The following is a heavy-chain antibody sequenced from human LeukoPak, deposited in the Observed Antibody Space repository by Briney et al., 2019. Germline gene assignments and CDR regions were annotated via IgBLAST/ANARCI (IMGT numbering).Heavy chain of an antibody. CDR1: GFTFSSYE. D-gene: IGHD2-15*01. V-gene: IGHV3-48*03. Sequence: GGSLRLSCAASGFTFSSYEMNWVRQAPGKGLEWVSYISSSGSTIYYADSVKGRFTISRDNAKNSLYLQMNSLRAEDTAVYYCARGGYCSGGSCYGGLDYWGQGTLVTVSS. CDR2: ISSSGSTI. J-gene: IGHJ4*02. CDR3: ARGGYCSGGSCYGGLDY.